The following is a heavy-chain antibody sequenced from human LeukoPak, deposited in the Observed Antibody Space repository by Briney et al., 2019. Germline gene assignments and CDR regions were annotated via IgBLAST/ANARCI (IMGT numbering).Heavy chain of an antibody. CDR1: GFTFSSYT. Sequence: GGSLRLSCAASGFTFSSYTMNWVRQAPGKRLEWVSSISSSSSTIYYADSVKGRFTISRDNDKNSLYLQMNSLTDEDTAVYYCATDVDYWGQGTLDSWGQGTLVTVSS. D-gene: IGHD7-27*01. CDR2: ISSSSSTI. V-gene: IGHV3-48*02. CDR3: ATDVDYWGQGTLDS. J-gene: IGHJ4*02.